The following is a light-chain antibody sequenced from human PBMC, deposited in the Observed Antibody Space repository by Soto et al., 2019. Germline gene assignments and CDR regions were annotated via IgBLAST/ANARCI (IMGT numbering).Light chain of an antibody. J-gene: IGKJ5*01. CDR3: QELNSYPSIT. V-gene: IGKV1-9*01. CDR1: QGISSY. CDR2: AAS. Sequence: DIELTQSPSVLSAYVGDRVTITCRASQGISSYLAWYQQKPGKAPKLLIYAASTLQSGVPSRFSGSGSGTEFTLTICSLQPEDFATYYCQELNSYPSITFGQGTRLEIK.